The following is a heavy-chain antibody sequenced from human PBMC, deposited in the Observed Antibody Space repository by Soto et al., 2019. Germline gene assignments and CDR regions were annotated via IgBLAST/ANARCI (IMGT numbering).Heavy chain of an antibody. CDR3: ARFLYYGSGSYSPYGMDV. CDR2: VSPPFRTS. Sequence: QVQLVQSGAEVKKPGSSVKVSCKTSGVSFNNNGIGWVRQAPGHGLEWMRGVSPPFRTSNYARKFQGRISITADASTGTVNMELSSLTSEDTAQYYCARFLYYGSGSYSPYGMDVWGQGTTVTVSS. D-gene: IGHD3-10*01. CDR1: GVSFNNNG. V-gene: IGHV1-69*01. J-gene: IGHJ6*02.